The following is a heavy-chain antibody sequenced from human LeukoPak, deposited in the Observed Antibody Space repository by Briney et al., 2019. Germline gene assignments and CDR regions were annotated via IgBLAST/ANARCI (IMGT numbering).Heavy chain of an antibody. J-gene: IGHJ6*03. V-gene: IGHV3-23*01. CDR1: GSGFTFGNFA. CDR3: AKGHYSRLFYYMDA. Sequence: GGSLRLSCEASGSGFTFGNFALSWVRQAPGKGLEWVSGISGSGYYTYYADSVKGRFTISRDNSKNTVYLKTNSLRAEDTAVYYCAKGHYSRLFYYMDAWGKGTTVTVSS. CDR2: ISGSGYYT. D-gene: IGHD6-13*01.